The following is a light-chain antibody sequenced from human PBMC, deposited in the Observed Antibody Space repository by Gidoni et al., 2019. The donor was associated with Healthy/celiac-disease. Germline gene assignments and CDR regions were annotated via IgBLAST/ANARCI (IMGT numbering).Light chain of an antibody. CDR3: QQSYSTPGT. Sequence: DIQMTQSSSPLSASVGDRVTITCRASQSISSYLDWYQQKPGKAPKLLIYAASSLQSGVPSRFSGSGSGTDFTLTISSLQPEDFATYYCQQSYSTPGTFGRGTKVEIK. V-gene: IGKV1-39*01. J-gene: IGKJ1*01. CDR2: AAS. CDR1: QSISSY.